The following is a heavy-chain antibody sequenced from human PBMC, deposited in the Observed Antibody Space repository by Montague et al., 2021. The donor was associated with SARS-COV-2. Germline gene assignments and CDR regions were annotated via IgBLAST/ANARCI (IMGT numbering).Heavy chain of an antibody. CDR2: ISFDGTNK. J-gene: IGHJ4*02. V-gene: IGHV3-30-3*01. CDR1: GFTFTSYA. D-gene: IGHD5-18*01. CDR3: ARDQGGYSYNDY. Sequence: SLRLSCAASGFTFTSYAMHWVRQAPGKGLECVAVISFDGTNKYYTDSVKGRSTISRDNSKNTLYLQMHSVRPEDTAVYYCARDQGGYSYNDYWGQGTLVTVSS.